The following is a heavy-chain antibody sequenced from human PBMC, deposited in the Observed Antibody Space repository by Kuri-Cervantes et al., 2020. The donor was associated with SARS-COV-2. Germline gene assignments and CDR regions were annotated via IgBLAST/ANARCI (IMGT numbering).Heavy chain of an antibody. V-gene: IGHV3-30*02. J-gene: IGHJ4*02. Sequence: GESLKISCAASGFTFSSYGMHWVRQAPGRGLEWVAVIWYGGSNKYYADSVKGRFTISRDNSKNTLYLQMNSLRAEDTAVYYCAKSRLTMVRGVITGDFDYWGQGTLVTVSS. D-gene: IGHD3-10*01. CDR1: GFTFSSYG. CDR2: IWYGGSNK. CDR3: AKSRLTMVRGVITGDFDY.